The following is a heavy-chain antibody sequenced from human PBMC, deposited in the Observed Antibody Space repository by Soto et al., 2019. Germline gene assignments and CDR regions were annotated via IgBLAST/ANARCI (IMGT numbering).Heavy chain of an antibody. D-gene: IGHD1-26*01. Sequence: QVQLQESGPGLLKPSETLSLTCTVSGGSISTHYWNWIRQPPGKGLEWIGYIWYSGRTNHNSSLKSRVTISLDTSKNQFSLRMSYMTPADTAVYYCARDPVGVTHFDYWGQGTLVTVSS. CDR2: IWYSGRT. J-gene: IGHJ4*02. V-gene: IGHV4-59*11. CDR3: ARDPVGVTHFDY. CDR1: GGSISTHY.